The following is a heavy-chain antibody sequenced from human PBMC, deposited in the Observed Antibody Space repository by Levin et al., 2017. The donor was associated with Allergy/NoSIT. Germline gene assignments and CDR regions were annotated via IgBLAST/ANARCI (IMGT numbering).Heavy chain of an antibody. J-gene: IGHJ4*02. V-gene: IGHV4-59*08. CDR3: VGHDYGEYADY. CDR1: GGSISSYY. D-gene: IGHD4-17*01. CDR2: IYYSGST. Sequence: SETLSLTCTVSGGSISSYYWSWIRQPPGKGLEWIGYIYYSGSTNYNPSLKSRVTISVDTSKNQFSLKLSSVTAADTAVYYCVGHDYGEYADYWGQGTLVTVSS.